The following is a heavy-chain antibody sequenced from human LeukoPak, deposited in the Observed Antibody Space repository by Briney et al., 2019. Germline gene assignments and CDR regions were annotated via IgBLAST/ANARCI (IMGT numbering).Heavy chain of an antibody. J-gene: IGHJ4*02. Sequence: PSETLSLTCTVSGGSISSGGYYWSWIRQPPGKGLEWIGYIYHSGSTYYNPSLKSRVTISVDRSKNQFSLKLSSVTAADTAVYYCARGEWDSSGYYYYFDYWGQGTLVTVSS. V-gene: IGHV4-30-2*01. CDR1: GGSISSGGYY. CDR3: ARGEWDSSGYYYYFDY. CDR2: IYHSGST. D-gene: IGHD3-22*01.